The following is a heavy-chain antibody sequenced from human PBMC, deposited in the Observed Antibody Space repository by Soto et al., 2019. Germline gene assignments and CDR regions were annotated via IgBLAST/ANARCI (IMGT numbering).Heavy chain of an antibody. CDR1: GFTFSSYG. V-gene: IGHV3-30*18. CDR3: AKDRGAMTTVTTRYFQH. D-gene: IGHD4-17*01. Sequence: QVRLVESGGGVVQPGRSLRLSCAASGFTFSSYGMHWVRQAPGKGLEWVAVISYDGSNKYYADSVKGRFTISRDNSKNTLYLQMNSLRAEDTAVYYCAKDRGAMTTVTTRYFQHWGQGTLVTVSS. J-gene: IGHJ1*01. CDR2: ISYDGSNK.